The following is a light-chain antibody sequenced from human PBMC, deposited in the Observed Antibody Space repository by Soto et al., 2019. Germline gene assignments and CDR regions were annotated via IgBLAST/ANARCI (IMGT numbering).Light chain of an antibody. CDR2: GNS. CDR3: QSYDSSLSVV. V-gene: IGLV1-40*01. CDR1: SSNIGAGYD. J-gene: IGLJ2*01. Sequence: QSALTQPPSVSGAPGQRVTIYCTGSSSNIGAGYDVHWYQQLPGTAPKLLIYGNSNRPSGVPDRFSGSKSGTSASLAITGLQAEDEADYYCQSYDSSLSVVFGGGTKLTVL.